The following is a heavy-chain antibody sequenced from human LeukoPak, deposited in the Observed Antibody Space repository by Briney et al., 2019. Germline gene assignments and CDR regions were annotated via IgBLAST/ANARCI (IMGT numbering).Heavy chain of an antibody. V-gene: IGHV4-61*02. J-gene: IGHJ4*02. CDR2: IYTSGST. Sequence: SQTLSLTCTVSGGSISSDNYYWSWLRQPAGKGLEWIGRIYTSGSTNYNPSLKSRVTISVDTSKNQVALKLSSVTAADTAVYFCASSKRGGGSGYWGQGTLVTVSS. CDR3: ASSKRGGGSGY. CDR1: GGSISSDNYY. D-gene: IGHD2-15*01.